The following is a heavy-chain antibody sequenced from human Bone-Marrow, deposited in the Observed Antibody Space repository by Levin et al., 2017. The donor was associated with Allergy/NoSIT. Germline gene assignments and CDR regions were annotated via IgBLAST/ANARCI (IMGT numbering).Heavy chain of an antibody. D-gene: IGHD1-1*01. CDR1: GGSISSYY. J-gene: IGHJ4*02. Sequence: TSETLSLTCTVSGGSISSYYWNWMRQPPGKGLEWIGYIYYTGNTIYSPSLRSRVTISVDTSKNQFSLRLTSVTAADTAVYYCARIGSTTDPAFDYWGQGTLVTVSS. CDR2: IYYTGNT. CDR3: ARIGSTTDPAFDY. V-gene: IGHV4-59*01.